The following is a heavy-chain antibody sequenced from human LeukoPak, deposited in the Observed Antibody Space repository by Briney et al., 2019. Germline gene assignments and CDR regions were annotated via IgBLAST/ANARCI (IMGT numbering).Heavy chain of an antibody. D-gene: IGHD4-17*01. Sequence: ASVKVSCKASGYSFVLYGISWVRQAPGQGPEWMGWISTYNGNTKYAEKFQGRVTMTTDTPTSTAYMELRSLRSDDTAVYYCARDEDYGIFVNVDYWGQETLVTVSS. J-gene: IGHJ4*02. V-gene: IGHV1-18*01. CDR3: ARDEDYGIFVNVDY. CDR2: ISTYNGNT. CDR1: GYSFVLYG.